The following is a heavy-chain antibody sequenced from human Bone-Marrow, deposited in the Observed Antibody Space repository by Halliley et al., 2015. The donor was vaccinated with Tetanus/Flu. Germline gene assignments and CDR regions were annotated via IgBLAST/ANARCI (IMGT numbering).Heavy chain of an antibody. Sequence: SLRLSCAVSGFTFSDHNMSWIRQAPGKGLEWLSYISSSGGTIYYVDSVKGRFTISRDNAKYSLFLQMNSLRAEDTAIYYCATATGYYLDYWGQGTLVTVSS. CDR3: ATATGYYLDY. V-gene: IGHV3-11*01. CDR2: ISSSGGTI. CDR1: GFTFSDHN. J-gene: IGHJ4*02.